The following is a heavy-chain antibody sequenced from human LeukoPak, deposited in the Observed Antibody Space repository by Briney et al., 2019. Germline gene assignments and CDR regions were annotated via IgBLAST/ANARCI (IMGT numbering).Heavy chain of an antibody. J-gene: IGHJ5*02. V-gene: IGHV3-23*01. CDR3: TVPASGGNWFDP. Sequence: GGSLRLSCAASGFSFSSYAMTWVRQAPGKGLEWVSTISGIGDSTYYTDSVKGRFTISRHHSKNTVYLQMNSLRAEDTAVYYCTVPASGGNWFDPWGPGTLVTVSS. CDR1: GFSFSSYA. D-gene: IGHD2-2*01. CDR2: ISGIGDST.